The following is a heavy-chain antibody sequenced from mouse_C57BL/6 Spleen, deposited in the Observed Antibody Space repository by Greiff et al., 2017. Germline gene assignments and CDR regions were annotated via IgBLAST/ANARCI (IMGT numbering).Heavy chain of an antibody. CDR3: AREYYGSSQYYYAMDY. D-gene: IGHD1-1*01. V-gene: IGHV1-80*01. CDR1: GYAFSSYW. Sequence: VQLQQSGAELVKPGASVKISCKASGYAFSSYWMNWVKQRPGKGLEWIGQIYPGDGDTNYNGKFKGKATLTADKSSSTAYMQLSSLTSEDSAVYFCAREYYGSSQYYYAMDYWGQGTSVTVSS. J-gene: IGHJ4*01. CDR2: IYPGDGDT.